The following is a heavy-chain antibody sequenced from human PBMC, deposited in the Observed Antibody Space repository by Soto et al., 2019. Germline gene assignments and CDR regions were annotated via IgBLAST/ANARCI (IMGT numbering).Heavy chain of an antibody. J-gene: IGHJ4*02. D-gene: IGHD1-1*01. V-gene: IGHV1-69*13. CDR2: IIPFFGTA. CDR1: GGTFSTFG. Sequence: SVKVSCKASGGTFSTFGISWVRQAPGQGLEWMGGIIPFFGTANYAQKFQDRVTITADESTSTVYMDLRSLRSEDTAIYYCAXXXXXXXXDNYYFDFWGQGALVTVS. CDR3: AXXXXXXXXDNYYFDF.